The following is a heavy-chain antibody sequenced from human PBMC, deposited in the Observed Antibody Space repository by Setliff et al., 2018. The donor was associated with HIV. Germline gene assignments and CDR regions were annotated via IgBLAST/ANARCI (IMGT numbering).Heavy chain of an antibody. V-gene: IGHV4-38-2*02. J-gene: IGHJ4*02. Sequence: KSSETLSLTCTVSGYSISSGYYWGWIRLPPGKGLEWIGDIYHSGFTIYNPSLKSRVTLSLDTSKNQFSLKLSSVTAADTAVYFCVSRVSHGSQPSYFDYWGQGTLVTVSS. CDR3: VSRVSHGSQPSYFDY. CDR2: IYHSGFT. CDR1: GYSISSGYY. D-gene: IGHD3-10*01.